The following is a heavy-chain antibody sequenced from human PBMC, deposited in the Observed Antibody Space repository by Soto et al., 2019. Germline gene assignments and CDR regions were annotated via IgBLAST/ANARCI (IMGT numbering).Heavy chain of an antibody. CDR3: ARRWGYYYGSGSSYYYYYYSMDV. D-gene: IGHD3-10*01. V-gene: IGHV3-74*01. CDR2: INSDGSST. J-gene: IGHJ6*03. Sequence: GGSLRLSCAASGFTFSSYWMHWVRQAPGKGLVWVSRINSDGSSTSYADSVKGRFTISRDNAKNTLYLQMNSLRAEDTAVYYCARRWGYYYGSGSSYYYYYYSMDVWGKGTTGTVS. CDR1: GFTFSSYW.